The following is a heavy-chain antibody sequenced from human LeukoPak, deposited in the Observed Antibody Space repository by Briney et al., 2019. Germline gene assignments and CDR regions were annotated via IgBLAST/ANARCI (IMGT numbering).Heavy chain of an antibody. J-gene: IGHJ6*02. Sequence: QPGRSLRLSCAASGFTFSDYGMHWVRQAPGKGLEWVSTISASGGSTYYADSVKGRFTISRDNSKNTLYLQMNSLRAEDTAVYYCAKSFYGDYVSPPHVWGQGTTVTVSS. D-gene: IGHD4-17*01. CDR1: GFTFSDYG. CDR2: ISASGGST. CDR3: AKSFYGDYVSPPHV. V-gene: IGHV3-23*01.